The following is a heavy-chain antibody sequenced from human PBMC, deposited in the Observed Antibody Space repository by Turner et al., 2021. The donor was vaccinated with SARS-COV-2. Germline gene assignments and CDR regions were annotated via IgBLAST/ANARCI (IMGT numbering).Heavy chain of an antibody. D-gene: IGHD5-18*01. Sequence: QPQLQASGPGLVKPSETLSLTCTVSGGSISSSTYYWGWSRQPPGKGQEWIGSNHYSGITYYNPSLNSRVSISVDTSKNQYSLKLSSVTAADTAVYYCARLMDTGMDYCGMDVWGQGTTVTVSS. CDR3: ARLMDTGMDYCGMDV. J-gene: IGHJ6*02. CDR1: GGSISSSTYY. CDR2: NHYSGIT. V-gene: IGHV4-39*01.